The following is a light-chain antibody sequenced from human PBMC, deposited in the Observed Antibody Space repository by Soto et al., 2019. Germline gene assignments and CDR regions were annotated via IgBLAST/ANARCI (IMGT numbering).Light chain of an antibody. Sequence: ESVLTQSPGTLSLSPGEGATLSCRASQSVRRGYLAWYQQKPGQVPRLLIYDASNRATGIPARFSGSGSGTDFTLTISSLEPEDFAVYYCQQRSNWPITFGQGTRLEIK. CDR3: QQRSNWPIT. J-gene: IGKJ5*01. CDR1: QSVRRGY. CDR2: DAS. V-gene: IGKV3-11*01.